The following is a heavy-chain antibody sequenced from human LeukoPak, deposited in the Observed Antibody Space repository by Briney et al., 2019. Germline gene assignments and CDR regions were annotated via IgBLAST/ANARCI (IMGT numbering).Heavy chain of an antibody. V-gene: IGHV1-2*02. J-gene: IGHJ3*02. CDR3: ARGGKDSSGWRAFDI. CDR2: INPNSGGT. CDR1: GYTFTGYY. D-gene: IGHD6-19*01. Sequence: GSSVKVSCKASGYTFTGYYMHWVRQAPGQGLEWMGWINPNSGGTNYAQKFQGRVTMIRDTSISTAYMELSRLRSDDTAVYYCARGGKDSSGWRAFDIWGQGTMVTVSS.